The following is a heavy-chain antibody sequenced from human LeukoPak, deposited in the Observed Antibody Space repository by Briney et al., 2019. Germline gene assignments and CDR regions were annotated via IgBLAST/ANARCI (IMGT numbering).Heavy chain of an antibody. CDR3: ASLTDYSNYTPGYYYYMDV. Sequence: SETLSLTCTVSGGSISSSSYYWGWIRQPPGKGLEWIGSIYYSGSTYYNPSLKSRVTISVDTSKNQFSLKLSSVTAADTAVYYCASLTDYSNYTPGYYYYMDVWGKGTTVTVS. J-gene: IGHJ6*03. V-gene: IGHV4-39*01. D-gene: IGHD4-11*01. CDR1: GGSISSSSYY. CDR2: IYYSGST.